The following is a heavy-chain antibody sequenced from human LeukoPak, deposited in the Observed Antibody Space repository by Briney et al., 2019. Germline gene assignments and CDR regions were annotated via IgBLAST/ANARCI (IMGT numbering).Heavy chain of an antibody. CDR1: GYTFIGYY. V-gene: IGHV1-2*02. Sequence: GASVKVSCKASGYTFIGYYMHWVRQAPGQGLEWMGWINPDNGDTNHAQKFQGRVTMTRDTSISTAYMGLDRLRFDDTAVYYCARDSGEVPDYWGQGTLVTVSS. D-gene: IGHD3-10*01. CDR2: INPDNGDT. CDR3: ARDSGEVPDY. J-gene: IGHJ4*02.